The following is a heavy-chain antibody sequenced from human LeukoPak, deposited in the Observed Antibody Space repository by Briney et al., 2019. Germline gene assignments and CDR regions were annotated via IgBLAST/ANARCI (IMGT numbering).Heavy chain of an antibody. V-gene: IGHV4-30-4*01. CDR1: DGSISSGDYY. Sequence: SETLSLTCTVSDGSISSGDYYWSWIRQPPGKGLEWIGYIYYSGSTYYNPSLKSRVTISVDTSKNQFSLKLSSVTAADTAVYYCARVLGSRFGELLNHFDYWGQGTLVTVSS. CDR2: IYYSGST. CDR3: ARVLGSRFGELLNHFDY. D-gene: IGHD3-10*01. J-gene: IGHJ4*02.